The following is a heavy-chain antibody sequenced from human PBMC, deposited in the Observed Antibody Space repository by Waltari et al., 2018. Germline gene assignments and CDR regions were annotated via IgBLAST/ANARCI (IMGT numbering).Heavy chain of an antibody. V-gene: IGHV6-1*01. CDR2: TYYRSRWYN. Sequence: QVQLQQSGPGLVKPSQTLSLTCVISGDSVSSKTAAWNWIRQSPSRGLEWLGRTYYRSRWYNNYAVSVKSRITINQDTSKNQFSLQLSSVTPEDTAVYYCARDPPDGYTYFDYWGQGTLVTVSS. D-gene: IGHD3-16*01. J-gene: IGHJ4*02. CDR1: GDSVSSKTAA. CDR3: ARDPPDGYTYFDY.